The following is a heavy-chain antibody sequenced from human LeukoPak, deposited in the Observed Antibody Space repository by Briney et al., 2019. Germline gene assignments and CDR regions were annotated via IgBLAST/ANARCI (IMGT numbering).Heavy chain of an antibody. V-gene: IGHV3-48*01. J-gene: IGHJ6*04. CDR3: ASLGSGYQMDV. CDR1: GFTFSSYA. CDR2: ISGDGYTM. Sequence: GGSLRLSCAASGFTFSSYAMSWVRQAPGKGLEWVSYISGDGYTMYYADSVQGRFTISRDRVNNSLYLQMNNLRAEDTGVYYCASLGSGYQMDVWGKGTTVTVSS. D-gene: IGHD3-3*01.